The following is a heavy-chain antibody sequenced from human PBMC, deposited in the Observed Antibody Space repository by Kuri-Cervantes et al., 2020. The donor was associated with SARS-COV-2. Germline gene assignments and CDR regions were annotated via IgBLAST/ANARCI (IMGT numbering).Heavy chain of an antibody. J-gene: IGHJ4*02. CDR2: ISGSGGST. Sequence: GGSLRLSCAASGFTFSSYWMSWVRQAPGKGLEWVSAISGSGGSTYYADSAKGRFTISRDNSKNTLYLQMNSLRAEDTAVYYCAKDGSSGWEDFDYWSQGTLVTSPQ. CDR1: GFTFSSYW. D-gene: IGHD6-19*01. CDR3: AKDGSSGWEDFDY. V-gene: IGHV3-23*01.